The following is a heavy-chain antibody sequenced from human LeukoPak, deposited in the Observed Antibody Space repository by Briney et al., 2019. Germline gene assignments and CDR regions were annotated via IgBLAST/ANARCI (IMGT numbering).Heavy chain of an antibody. Sequence: ASVKVSCKASGYTFTSYDINWVRQATGQGLEWMGWMNPNSGNTGYAQKFQGRVTMTRNTSISTAYMELSSLRSEDTAVYYCARVSGSSWQWLVAGSLDYWGQGTLVTVSS. CDR1: GYTFTSYD. CDR3: ARVSGSSWQWLVAGSLDY. V-gene: IGHV1-8*01. J-gene: IGHJ4*02. D-gene: IGHD6-19*01. CDR2: MNPNSGNT.